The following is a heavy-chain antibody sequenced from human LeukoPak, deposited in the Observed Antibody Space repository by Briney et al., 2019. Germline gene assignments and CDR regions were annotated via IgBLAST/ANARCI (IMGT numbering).Heavy chain of an antibody. CDR3: ARAQYYYYMDV. V-gene: IGHV3-66*01. Sequence: GGSLRLSCEASGFTFSDYRLHWVRQAPGKGLEWVSVIYSGGSTYYADSVKGRFTISRDNSKNTLYLQMNSLRAEDTAVYYCARAQYYYYMDVWGKGTTVTISS. CDR2: IYSGGST. CDR1: GFTFSDYR. J-gene: IGHJ6*03.